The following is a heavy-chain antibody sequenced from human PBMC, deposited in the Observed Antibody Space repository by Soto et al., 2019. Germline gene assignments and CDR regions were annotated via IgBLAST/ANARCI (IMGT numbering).Heavy chain of an antibody. CDR3: ARVRVVVVAATEYYFDY. CDR2: IYYSGST. V-gene: IGHV4-31*03. D-gene: IGHD2-15*01. Sequence: SETLSLTCTVSGGSISSGGYYWSWIRQHPGKGLEWIGYIYYSGSTYYNPSLKSRVTISVDTSKNQFSLKLSSVTAADTAVYYCARVRVVVVAATEYYFDYWGRGTLVTVSS. CDR1: GGSISSGGYY. J-gene: IGHJ4*02.